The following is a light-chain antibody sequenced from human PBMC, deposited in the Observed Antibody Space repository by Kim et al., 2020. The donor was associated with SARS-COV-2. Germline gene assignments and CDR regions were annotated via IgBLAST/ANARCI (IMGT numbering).Light chain of an antibody. Sequence: FAGYRTTLPFLASQDICYFFALFPLKPVKSPKLLIYAASALQPGVPSRFSGSGSGTDFTLTVTSLQPEDVATYYCQKCDSAPWTFGQGTKVDIK. CDR1: QDICYF. CDR3: QKCDSAPWT. J-gene: IGKJ1*01. V-gene: IGKV1-27*01. CDR2: AAS.